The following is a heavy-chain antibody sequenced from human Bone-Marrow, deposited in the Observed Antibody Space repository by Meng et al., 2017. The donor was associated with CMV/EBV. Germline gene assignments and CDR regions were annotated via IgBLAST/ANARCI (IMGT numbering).Heavy chain of an antibody. Sequence: GESLKISCAASGFTFSSYWMHWVRQAPGKGLVWVSRINSDGSSTSYADSVKGRFTISRDNAKNTLYLQMNSLRAEDTAVYYCARAVVVPATTDYWGQGTLVTVS. CDR1: GFTFSSYW. V-gene: IGHV3-74*01. D-gene: IGHD2-2*01. CDR3: ARAVVVPATTDY. CDR2: INSDGSST. J-gene: IGHJ4*02.